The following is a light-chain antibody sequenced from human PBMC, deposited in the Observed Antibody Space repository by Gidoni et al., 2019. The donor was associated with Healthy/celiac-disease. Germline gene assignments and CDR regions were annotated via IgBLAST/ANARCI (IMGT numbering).Light chain of an antibody. CDR2: GNS. Sequence: QSVLTPPPSVSGAPGQRVTISCTGSSSNIGAGYDVHWYQQLPGTAPKLLIYGNSNRPSGVPDRFSGSKSGTSASLAITGLQAEDEADYYCQSYDSSLSGSVFGGGTKLTV. CDR1: SSNIGAGYD. CDR3: QSYDSSLSGSV. V-gene: IGLV1-40*01. J-gene: IGLJ3*02.